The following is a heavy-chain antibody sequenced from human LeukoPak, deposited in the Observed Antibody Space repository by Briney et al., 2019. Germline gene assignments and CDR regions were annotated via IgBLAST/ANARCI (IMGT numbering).Heavy chain of an antibody. CDR3: ARALYNSNGYLGPSPFDY. J-gene: IGHJ4*02. V-gene: IGHV4-38-2*02. CDR2: IYHTGST. Sequence: SETLSLTCTVSGYSINNTYYWGWVRQPPGKGLEWIGTIYHTGSTYYSPSLKSRVTISVDTSKNQFSLKLSSVTAADTAIYYCARALYNSNGYLGPSPFDYWGQGTLVTVSS. D-gene: IGHD3-22*01. CDR1: GYSINNTYY.